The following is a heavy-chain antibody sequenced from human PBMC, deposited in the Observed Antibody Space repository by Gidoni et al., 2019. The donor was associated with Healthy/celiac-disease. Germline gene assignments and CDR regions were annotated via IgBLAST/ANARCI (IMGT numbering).Heavy chain of an antibody. V-gene: IGHV4-59*01. CDR2: IYYSGST. Sequence: QVQLQESGPGLVKPSETLSLTCTVSCGSISSYYWSWIRQPPGKGLAWIGYIYYSGSTNYNPSLKSRVTISVDTSKNQFSLKLSSVTAADTAVYYCAGQYYDSSGSLDYWGQGTLVTVSS. J-gene: IGHJ4*02. D-gene: IGHD3-22*01. CDR3: AGQYYDSSGSLDY. CDR1: CGSISSYY.